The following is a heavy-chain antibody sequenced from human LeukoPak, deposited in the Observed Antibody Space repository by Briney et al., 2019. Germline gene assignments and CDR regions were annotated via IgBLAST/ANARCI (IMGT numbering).Heavy chain of an antibody. D-gene: IGHD4-23*01. V-gene: IGHV4-34*01. CDR2: INHSGST. CDR1: GGSISSDDHY. J-gene: IGHJ4*02. CDR3: ASPQSDYGGNSALYY. Sequence: SETLSLTCTVSGGSISSDDHYWSWIRQPPGKGLEWIGEINHSGSTNYNPSLKSRVTISVDTSKNQFSLKLSSVTAADTAVYYCASPQSDYGGNSALYYWGQGTLVTVSS.